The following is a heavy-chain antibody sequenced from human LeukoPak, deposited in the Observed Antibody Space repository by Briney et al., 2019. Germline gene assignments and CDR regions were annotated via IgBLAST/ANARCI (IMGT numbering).Heavy chain of an antibody. CDR1: GFTFSSYA. CDR3: AREENGGVYDDGFDI. J-gene: IGHJ3*02. CDR2: IRTGGDT. D-gene: IGHD5/OR15-5a*01. V-gene: IGHV3-23*01. Sequence: GGSLRLSCAASGFTFSSYAMHWVRQAPGKGLEWVSVIRTGGDTHYADSVKGRFSISRDDSKNTIYLQMNSLRAEDTAVYYCAREENGGVYDDGFDIWGQGAMVIVSS.